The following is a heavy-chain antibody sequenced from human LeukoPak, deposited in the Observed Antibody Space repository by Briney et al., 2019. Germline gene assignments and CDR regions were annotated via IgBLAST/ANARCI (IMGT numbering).Heavy chain of an antibody. D-gene: IGHD3-22*01. CDR3: ARETYYYDSSGYYDY. Sequence: GGSLRLSCAASGFTVSSNYMSWVRQAPGKGLEWVSVIYSGGSTYYADSVKGRFTISRDNSKNTLYLQMDSLRAEDTAVYYCARETYYYDSSGYYDYWGQGTLVTVSS. CDR2: IYSGGST. J-gene: IGHJ4*02. V-gene: IGHV3-53*01. CDR1: GFTVSSNY.